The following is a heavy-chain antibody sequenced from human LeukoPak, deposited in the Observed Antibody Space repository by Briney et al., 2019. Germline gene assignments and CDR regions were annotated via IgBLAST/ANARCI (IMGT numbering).Heavy chain of an antibody. J-gene: IGHJ4*02. CDR2: INPNSGVT. Sequence: ASVKVSCKASGYTFTGYYMHWVRQAPGQGLEWMGWINPNSGVTKFAQRFQGRVTMTRDTSTSTAYLDLSSLRSDDTAVYFCATAVLYGGNDFDYWGQGTLVTVSS. CDR3: ATAVLYGGNDFDY. CDR1: GYTFTGYY. D-gene: IGHD5-12*01. V-gene: IGHV1-2*02.